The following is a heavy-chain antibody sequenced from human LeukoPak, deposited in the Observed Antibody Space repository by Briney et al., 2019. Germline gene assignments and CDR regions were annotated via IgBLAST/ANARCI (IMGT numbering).Heavy chain of an antibody. CDR3: AKGERHYYDSSGYYSYYFDY. CDR1: GFTFSSYA. CDR2: VSGGGGRT. J-gene: IGHJ4*02. D-gene: IGHD3-22*01. V-gene: IGHV3-23*01. Sequence: GGSLSPSCAASGFTFSSYAMSWVRQAPGEWMGWDSAVSGGGGRTYYADSVKGRFTISRDNSKNTLYLQMNSLRAEDTAVYYCAKGERHYYDSSGYYSYYFDYWGQGTLVTVSS.